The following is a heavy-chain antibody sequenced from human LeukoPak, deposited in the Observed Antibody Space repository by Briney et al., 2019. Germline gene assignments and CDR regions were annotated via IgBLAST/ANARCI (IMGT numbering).Heavy chain of an antibody. CDR3: ARGPPTRVVVITTGDFGY. J-gene: IGHJ4*02. V-gene: IGHV1-2*02. CDR1: GYTFTGYY. D-gene: IGHD3-22*01. CDR2: INPNSGVT. Sequence: ASVKVSCKASGYTFTGYYMHWVQQAPGQGLEWMGWINPNSGVTKYAQKFQGRVTVTRDTSISTAYMELRRLRSDDRAVYYCARGPPTRVVVITTGDFGYWGQGTLVTVSS.